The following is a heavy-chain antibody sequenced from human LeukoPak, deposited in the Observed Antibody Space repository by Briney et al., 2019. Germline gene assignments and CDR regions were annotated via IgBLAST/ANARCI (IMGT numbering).Heavy chain of an antibody. Sequence: PWGSLRLSCAASGFTFSRYAMSWVRQAPGKGLEWVSTVTGSGGTTYYVDSVKGRFTISRDNSKNTLYLQMNSLRDEDTAVYYCANVRYGYWGQGTLVTVSS. D-gene: IGHD1-1*01. CDR1: GFTFSRYA. V-gene: IGHV3-23*01. CDR3: ANVRYGY. CDR2: VTGSGGTT. J-gene: IGHJ4*02.